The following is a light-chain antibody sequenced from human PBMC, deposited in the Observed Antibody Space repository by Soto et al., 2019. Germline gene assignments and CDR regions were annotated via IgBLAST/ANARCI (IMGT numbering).Light chain of an antibody. CDR3: QQYNSYPT. V-gene: IGKV1-5*03. CDR2: KAS. CDR1: QSISSW. J-gene: IGKJ2*01. Sequence: DIQMTQSPSTLSASVGDRVTITCRASQSISSWLAWYQQKPGKAPKLLIYKASSLESGVPSRFSGSGSGTEFTLSLSSLQPDDFATYYGQQYNSYPTFGQGTKLEIK.